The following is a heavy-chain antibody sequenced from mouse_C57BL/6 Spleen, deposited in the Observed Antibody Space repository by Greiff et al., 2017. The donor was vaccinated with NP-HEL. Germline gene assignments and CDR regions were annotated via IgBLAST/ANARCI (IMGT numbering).Heavy chain of an antibody. D-gene: IGHD2-5*01. CDR1: GYTFTSYW. V-gene: IGHV1-52*01. CDR3: AAYYSNYTYYFDY. CDR2: IDPSDSET. Sequence: QVQLKQPGAELVRPGSSVKLSCKASGYTFTSYWMHWVKQRPIQGLEWIGNIDPSDSETHYNQKFKDKATLTVDKSSSTAYMQLSSLTSEDSAVYYCAAYYSNYTYYFDYWGQGTTLTVSS. J-gene: IGHJ2*01.